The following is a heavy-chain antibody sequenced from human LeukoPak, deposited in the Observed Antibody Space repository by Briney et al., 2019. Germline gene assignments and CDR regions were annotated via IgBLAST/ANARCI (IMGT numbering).Heavy chain of an antibody. D-gene: IGHD6-19*01. Sequence: ASVKVSCKASGYTFTGYYMHWVRQAPGQGLEWMGWINPNSGGTNYAQKFQGRVTMTRDTSISTAYMELSRLRSDDTAVYYCARDPHYSSGWYGNWFDPWGQGTPVTVSS. J-gene: IGHJ5*02. V-gene: IGHV1-2*02. CDR3: ARDPHYSSGWYGNWFDP. CDR1: GYTFTGYY. CDR2: INPNSGGT.